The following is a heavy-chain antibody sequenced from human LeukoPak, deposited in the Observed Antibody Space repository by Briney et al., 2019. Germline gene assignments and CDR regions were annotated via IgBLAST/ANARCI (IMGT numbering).Heavy chain of an antibody. CDR3: ARAAYSSLRGGFDI. D-gene: IGHD6-6*01. Sequence: GGSLRLSCVDSGFTFSSYWMHWVRQVPGKGLEWVSYISSSSSYTNYADSVKGRFTISRDNAKNSLYLQMNSLRAEDTAVYYCARAAYSSLRGGFDIWGQGTMVTVSS. J-gene: IGHJ3*02. CDR1: GFTFSSYW. V-gene: IGHV3-21*05. CDR2: ISSSSSYT.